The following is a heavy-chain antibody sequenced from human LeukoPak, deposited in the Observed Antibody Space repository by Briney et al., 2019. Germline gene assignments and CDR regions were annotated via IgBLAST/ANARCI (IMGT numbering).Heavy chain of an antibody. Sequence: GGSLRLSCAASGFTFSSYDMHWVRQATGKGLEWVSAIGTAGDTYYPGSVKGRFTISRENAKNSLYLQMNSLRAGDTAVYYCAREPRWFRGLYGMDVWGQGTTVTVSS. D-gene: IGHD3-10*01. J-gene: IGHJ6*02. CDR2: IGTAGDT. CDR3: AREPRWFRGLYGMDV. CDR1: GFTFSSYD. V-gene: IGHV3-13*04.